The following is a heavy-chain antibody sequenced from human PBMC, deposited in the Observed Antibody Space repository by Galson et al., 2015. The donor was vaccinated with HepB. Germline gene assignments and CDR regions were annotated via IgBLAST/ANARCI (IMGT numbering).Heavy chain of an antibody. CDR1: GITFSSYA. D-gene: IGHD4-17*01. V-gene: IGHV3-23*01. J-gene: IGHJ6*02. Sequence: SLRLSCAASGITFSSYAMNWVRQAPGKGLEWVSVISGSGSGGRTYYADSVKGRFTISRDDSKNTLDLQMNSLRADDTAVYYCAKDDNEYGDYAVGQYSYYYGMDVWGQGTTVTVSS. CDR3: AKDDNEYGDYAVGQYSYYYGMDV. CDR2: ISGSGSGGRT.